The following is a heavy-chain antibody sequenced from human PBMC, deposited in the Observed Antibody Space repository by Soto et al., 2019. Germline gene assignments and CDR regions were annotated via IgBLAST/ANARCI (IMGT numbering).Heavy chain of an antibody. CDR3: ARHYGYYSHYMDV. CDR1: GDSISNNNFS. D-gene: IGHD3-10*01. CDR2: IYYSGST. V-gene: IGHV4-39*01. J-gene: IGHJ6*03. Sequence: PSETLSLTCTVSGDSISNNNFSWGWIRQPPGKGLEWIGSIYYSGSTYYNTSLKSRVTISVDTSNNQLSLKLSSVTAADTAAYYCARHYGYYSHYMDVWTKGTTVTVSS.